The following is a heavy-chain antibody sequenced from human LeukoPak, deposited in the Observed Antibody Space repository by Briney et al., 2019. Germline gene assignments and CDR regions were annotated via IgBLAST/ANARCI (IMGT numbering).Heavy chain of an antibody. J-gene: IGHJ6*03. CDR2: IIPIFGTA. CDR3: ARAVGYYDSSGYDYYYYYMDV. V-gene: IGHV1-69*05. D-gene: IGHD3-22*01. CDR1: GGTFSSYA. Sequence: ASVKVSCKASGGTFSSYAISWVRQAPGQGLEWMGGIIPIFGTANYAQKFQGRVTITTDESTSTAYMELSSLGSEDTAVYYCARAVGYYDSSGYDYYYYYMDVWGKGTTVTVSS.